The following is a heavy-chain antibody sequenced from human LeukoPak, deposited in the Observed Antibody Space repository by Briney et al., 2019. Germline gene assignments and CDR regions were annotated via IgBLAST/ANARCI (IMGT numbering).Heavy chain of an antibody. Sequence: ASVNVSCKASVYTFTDYYMHLLRQAPGQALEGMGWINPNSCGTNYAQKFQGTVTMTRDTSISTAYMELSRLRSDDTAVYYCARDIRLGELSLAYWGQGTLVTVSS. J-gene: IGHJ4*02. CDR2: INPNSCGT. D-gene: IGHD3-16*02. CDR3: ARDIRLGELSLAY. V-gene: IGHV1-2*02. CDR1: VYTFTDYY.